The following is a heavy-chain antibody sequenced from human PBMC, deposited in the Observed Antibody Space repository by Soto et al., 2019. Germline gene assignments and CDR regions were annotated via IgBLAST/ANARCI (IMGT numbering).Heavy chain of an antibody. D-gene: IGHD3-22*01. CDR1: GGSISSGDYY. Sequence: QVQLQESGPGLVKPSQTLSLTCTVSGGSISSGDYYWSWIRQPPGKGLEWIGYIYYSGSTYYNPSRKSRGTLSVDTSKNQFSLKLSSVTAADTAVYYCARAYYDSSGYLPRSNWFDPWGQGTLVTVSS. J-gene: IGHJ5*02. V-gene: IGHV4-30-4*01. CDR2: IYYSGST. CDR3: ARAYYDSSGYLPRSNWFDP.